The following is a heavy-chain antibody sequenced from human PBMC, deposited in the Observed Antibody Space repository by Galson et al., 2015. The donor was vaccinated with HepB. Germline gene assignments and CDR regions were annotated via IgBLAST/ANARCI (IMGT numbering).Heavy chain of an antibody. CDR2: IYYSGNT. V-gene: IGHV4-39*01. D-gene: IGHD3-10*01. CDR1: GGSISSSRYY. CDR3: GSEDNDYGSD. Sequence: SETLSLTCTVSGGSISSSRYYWGWIRQPPGKGLEWIGSIYYSGNTYYNSSLKSRVTISVDTSKNQFSLKLSSVTAADTAVYYCGSEDNDYGSDWGQGTLVTVSS. J-gene: IGHJ4*02.